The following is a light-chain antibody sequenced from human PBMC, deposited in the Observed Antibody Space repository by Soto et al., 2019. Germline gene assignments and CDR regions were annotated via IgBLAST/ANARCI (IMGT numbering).Light chain of an antibody. Sequence: QSVLTQPPSASGTPGQRVTISCSGSSSNIGSNTVNWYQQLPGTAPKLLIYTNNQRPSGVPDRFSGSKSGTSASLAISGRQYEEEADYYCSAWDDSLNGWVFGGGTKLTVL. CDR2: TNN. CDR1: SSNIGSNT. V-gene: IGLV1-44*01. J-gene: IGLJ3*02. CDR3: SAWDDSLNGWV.